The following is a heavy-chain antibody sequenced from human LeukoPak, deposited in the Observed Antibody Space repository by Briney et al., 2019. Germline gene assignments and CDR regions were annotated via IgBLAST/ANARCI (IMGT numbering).Heavy chain of an antibody. V-gene: IGHV1-2*02. CDR2: INPNSGAT. Sequence: ASVKVSCKASGYTFTAYYMHWVRQAPGQGLEWMGWINPNSGATNSAQKSQGRVTMTRDTSISTAYMELSRLTSDDTAVYYCARGKAGTFYYWGQGTLVTVSS. CDR1: GYTFTAYY. D-gene: IGHD6-13*01. J-gene: IGHJ4*02. CDR3: ARGKAGTFYY.